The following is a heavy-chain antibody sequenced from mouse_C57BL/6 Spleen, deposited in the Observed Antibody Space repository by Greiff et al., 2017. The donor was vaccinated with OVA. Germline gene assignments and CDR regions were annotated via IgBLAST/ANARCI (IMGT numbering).Heavy chain of an antibody. D-gene: IGHD1-1*01. J-gene: IGHJ2*01. CDR2: IDPEDGET. V-gene: IGHV14-2*01. CDR3: ARGVTTLEGDY. Sequence: VQLQQSGAELVKPGASVKLSCTASGFNIKDYSMHWVKQRTEQGLEWIGRIDPEDGETKYTPKFQGKATLTADTSSNTAYLQLSSLTSDDAAVYYCARGVTTLEGDYWGQGTTLTVSS. CDR1: GFNIKDYS.